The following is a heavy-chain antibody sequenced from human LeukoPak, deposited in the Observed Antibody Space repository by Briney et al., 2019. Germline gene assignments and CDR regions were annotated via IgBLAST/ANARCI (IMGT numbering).Heavy chain of an antibody. J-gene: IGHJ4*02. CDR1: GGSLSGYY. V-gene: IGHV4-34*01. CDR2: INDSGST. CDR3: ARVPGTNYDYVWGSEYYFDY. Sequence: KSSETLSLTCAVYGGSLSGYYWSWIRQPPGKGLEWIGEINDSGSTNYNPSLKSRVTISVDTSKNQFSLKLSSVTAADTAVYYCARVPGTNYDYVWGSEYYFDYWGQGTLVTVSS. D-gene: IGHD3-16*01.